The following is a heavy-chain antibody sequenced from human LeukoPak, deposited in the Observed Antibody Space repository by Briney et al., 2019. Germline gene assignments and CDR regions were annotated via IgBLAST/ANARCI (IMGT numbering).Heavy chain of an antibody. V-gene: IGHV1-69*13. CDR3: ARDLRRYDILTGYYPYWYFDL. J-gene: IGHJ2*01. D-gene: IGHD3-9*01. CDR1: GYTFTSYG. CDR2: IIPIFGTA. Sequence: ASVKVSCKASGYTFTSYGISWVRQAPGQGLEWMGGIIPIFGTANYAQKFQGRVTITADESTSTAYMELSSLRSEDTAVYYCARDLRRYDILTGYYPYWYFDLWGRGTLVTVSS.